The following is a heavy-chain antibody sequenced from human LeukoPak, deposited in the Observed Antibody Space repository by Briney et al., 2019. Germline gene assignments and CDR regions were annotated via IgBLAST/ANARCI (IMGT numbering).Heavy chain of an antibody. D-gene: IGHD4-11*01. CDR1: GYTFTSYG. CDR3: ARDLFETTVTTDY. CDR2: INTYNGNT. V-gene: IGHV1-18*01. J-gene: IGHJ4*02. Sequence: ASVKVSCKASGYTFTSYGISWVRQAPGQGLEWMAWINTYNGNTNYAQKLQGRVTVTTDTSTSTAYMELRSLRSDDTAVYYCARDLFETTVTTDYWGQGTLVTVSS.